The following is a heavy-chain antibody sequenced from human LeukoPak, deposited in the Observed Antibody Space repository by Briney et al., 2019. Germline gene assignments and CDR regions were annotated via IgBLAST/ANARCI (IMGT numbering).Heavy chain of an antibody. V-gene: IGHV4-59*01. CDR1: GDSISDYY. D-gene: IGHD5-24*01. J-gene: IGHJ5*02. CDR3: AKELDGNGGWFDP. Sequence: SETLSLTCTVSGDSISDYYWSWIRQPPGRGLEWIGEVYYSGSTHYNPSLKSRVTISVDTSKNQFSLRLRSVTAADTAVYYCAKELDGNGGWFDPWSQGTLVTVSS. CDR2: VYYSGST.